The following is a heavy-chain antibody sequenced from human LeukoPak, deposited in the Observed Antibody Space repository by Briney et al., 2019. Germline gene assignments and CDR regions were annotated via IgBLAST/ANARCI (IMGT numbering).Heavy chain of an antibody. Sequence: GGSLRLSCAGSRFTFTSYWMNWVRQAPGKGLEGVANIKQDGTQTYYVDSVKGRFTISRDNARSSLYLQMNSLRVEDTAVYYCASDLSQTGAFNIWGQGTMVTVSS. D-gene: IGHD7-27*01. V-gene: IGHV3-7*01. J-gene: IGHJ3*02. CDR2: IKQDGTQT. CDR1: RFTFTSYW. CDR3: ASDLSQTGAFNI.